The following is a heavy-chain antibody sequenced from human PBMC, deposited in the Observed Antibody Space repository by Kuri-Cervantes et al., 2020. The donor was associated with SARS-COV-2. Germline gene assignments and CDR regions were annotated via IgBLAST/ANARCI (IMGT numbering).Heavy chain of an antibody. CDR1: GYDFSYRF. J-gene: IGHJ3*02. Sequence: AVKVSCKASGYDFSYRFLHWVRQAPGQELEWMGWITPFNGNTNYAQKFQGRVTITRGRSLNTAYMELSGLRSEDTAMYYCAGSGPGAISRVDDAFDIWGQGTMVTVSS. CDR2: ITPFNGNT. CDR3: AGSGPGAISRVDDAFDI. V-gene: IGHV1-45*02. D-gene: IGHD2-2*01.